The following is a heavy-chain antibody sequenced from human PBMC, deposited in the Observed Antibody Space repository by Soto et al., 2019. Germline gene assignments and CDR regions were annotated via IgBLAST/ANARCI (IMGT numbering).Heavy chain of an antibody. CDR3: ARDIMVRGVINWFDP. CDR1: GGSISSGGYY. V-gene: IGHV4-31*03. J-gene: IGHJ5*02. D-gene: IGHD3-10*01. Sequence: QVQLQESGPGLVKPSQTLSLTCTVSGGSISSGGYYWSWIRQHPGKGLEWIGYIYYSGSTYYNPSLKRRVTISIDTSKTQFSLKLSAVTAADTAVYYCARDIMVRGVINWFDPWGQGTLVTVSS. CDR2: IYYSGST.